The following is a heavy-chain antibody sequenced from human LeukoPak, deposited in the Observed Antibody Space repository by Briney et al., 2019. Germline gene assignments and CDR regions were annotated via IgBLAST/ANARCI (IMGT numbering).Heavy chain of an antibody. CDR3: ARHGGSYYPRFDY. J-gene: IGHJ4*02. CDR2: IYTSGST. D-gene: IGHD1-26*01. V-gene: IGHV4-4*09. Sequence: SETLSLTCTVSGGSISSYYWSWTRQPPGKGLEWIGYIYTSGSTNYNPSLKSRVTISVDTSKNQFSLKLSSVTAADTAVYYCARHGGSYYPRFDYWGQGTLVTVSS. CDR1: GGSISSYY.